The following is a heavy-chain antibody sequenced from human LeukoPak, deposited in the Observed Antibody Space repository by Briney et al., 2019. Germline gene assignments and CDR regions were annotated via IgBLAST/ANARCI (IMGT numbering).Heavy chain of an antibody. Sequence: GSLRLSCAASGFTFSSYDMTWVRQTPGKGLEWVALISRSGGTTYYADSVKGRFTISRDNSKNTLYLQMNSLRAEDTAEYYCAKRGGAESFYYYYYMDVWGKGTTVTVSS. CDR2: ISRSGGTT. CDR3: AKRGGAESFYYYYYMDV. CDR1: GFTFSSYD. D-gene: IGHD2-21*01. J-gene: IGHJ6*03. V-gene: IGHV3-23*01.